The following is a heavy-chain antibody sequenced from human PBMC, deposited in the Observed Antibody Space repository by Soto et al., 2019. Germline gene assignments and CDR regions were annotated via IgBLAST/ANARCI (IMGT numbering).Heavy chain of an antibody. CDR2: IWYDGSNK. Sequence: GGSLRLSCAASGFSFSTYAMSWVRQAPGKGLEWVAVIWYDGSNKYYADSVKGRFTISRDNSKNTLYLQMNSLRAEDTAVYYCAREEWELRLFDYWGQGTLVTVSS. D-gene: IGHD1-26*01. CDR1: GFSFSTYA. J-gene: IGHJ4*02. V-gene: IGHV3-33*08. CDR3: AREEWELRLFDY.